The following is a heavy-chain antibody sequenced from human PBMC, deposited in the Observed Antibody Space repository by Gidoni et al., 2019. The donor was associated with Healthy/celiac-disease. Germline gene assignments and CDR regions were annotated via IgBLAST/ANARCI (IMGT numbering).Heavy chain of an antibody. CDR3: ARTSTPDYYYDSSGYSWGYYFDY. V-gene: IGHV4-34*01. D-gene: IGHD3-22*01. J-gene: IGHJ4*02. CDR2: IKHSGST. CDR1: AVSFGSYS. Sequence: QVQLQQWGAGLLKPSETLSLTGAVSAVSFGSYSCSWIRPPPGKGLEWSGEIKHSGSTNYNPSLKSRVTISVDKSKNQFSLKLSSVTAADTAVYYCARTSTPDYYYDSSGYSWGYYFDYWGQGTLVTVSS.